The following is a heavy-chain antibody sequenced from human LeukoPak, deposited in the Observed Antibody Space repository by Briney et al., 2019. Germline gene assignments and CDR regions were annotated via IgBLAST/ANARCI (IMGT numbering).Heavy chain of an antibody. D-gene: IGHD3-22*01. CDR3: ASRDNYYDSSGYYVY. CDR1: GFTFSSYA. Sequence: PGGSLRLSCAASGFTFSSYAMSWVRQAPGKGLEWVSAISGSGGSTYYADSVKGRFTISRDTSKNTLYLQMNSLRAEDTAVYYCASRDNYYDSSGYYVYWGQGTLITVSS. CDR2: ISGSGGST. V-gene: IGHV3-23*01. J-gene: IGHJ4*02.